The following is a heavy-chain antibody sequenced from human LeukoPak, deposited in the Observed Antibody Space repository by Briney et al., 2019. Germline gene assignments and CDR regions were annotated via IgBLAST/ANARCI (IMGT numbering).Heavy chain of an antibody. V-gene: IGHV3-23*01. J-gene: IGHJ4*02. D-gene: IGHD2-15*01. CDR2: ISGSGGST. CDR3: AKGTRESSYLLILDY. Sequence: GGSLRLSCAASGFTFTSFAMTSVRQAPGKGLEWVSAISGSGGSTYYADSVKGRFTISRDNSKNTLYLQMNSLRAEDTAVYYCAKGTRESSYLLILDYGGQGTLVTVSS. CDR1: GFTFTSFA.